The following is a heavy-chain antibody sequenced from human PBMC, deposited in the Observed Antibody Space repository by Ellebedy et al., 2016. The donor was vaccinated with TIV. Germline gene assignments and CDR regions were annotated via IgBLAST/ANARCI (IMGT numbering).Heavy chain of an antibody. Sequence: PGGSLRLSCAASGFTFASHAMHWVRQAPGEGMAWVAVVSFDGSIKNHADSVKGRFTISRDNSKNTLYLQMNSLRHEDTAVYYCARDPGYCTSTSCYNNWFDPWGQGTLVTVSS. CDR2: VSFDGSIK. CDR1: GFTFASHA. CDR3: ARDPGYCTSTSCYNNWFDP. V-gene: IGHV3-30-3*01. D-gene: IGHD2-2*01. J-gene: IGHJ5*02.